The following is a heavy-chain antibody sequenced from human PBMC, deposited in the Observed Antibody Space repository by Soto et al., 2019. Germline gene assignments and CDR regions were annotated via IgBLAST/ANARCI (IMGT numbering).Heavy chain of an antibody. Sequence: GGSLRLSCAASGFTFNSYSMNWVRQAPGKGLEWLSYISTSSSTIYYADSVKGRFTISRDNAKNSLYLQMNSLRAEDTVVYYCARYSQYYDILTGSFDHWGQGTLVTVSS. J-gene: IGHJ4*02. V-gene: IGHV3-48*01. CDR3: ARYSQYYDILTGSFDH. D-gene: IGHD3-9*01. CDR1: GFTFNSYS. CDR2: ISTSSSTI.